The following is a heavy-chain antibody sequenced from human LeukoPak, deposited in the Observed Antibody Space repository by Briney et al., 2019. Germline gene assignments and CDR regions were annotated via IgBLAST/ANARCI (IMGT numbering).Heavy chain of an antibody. CDR3: ARGGYYDKEAFDI. V-gene: IGHV4-4*07. CDR2: IYNSENS. CDR1: GGSISGYY. Sequence: SETLSLTRTVSGGSISGYYWSWIRQPAGRGLEWIGRIYNSENSDYNPSLKSRVTMSVDTSKNQFSLKLSSVTAADTAVYYCARGGYYDKEAFDIWGQGTMVTVSS. J-gene: IGHJ3*02. D-gene: IGHD3-22*01.